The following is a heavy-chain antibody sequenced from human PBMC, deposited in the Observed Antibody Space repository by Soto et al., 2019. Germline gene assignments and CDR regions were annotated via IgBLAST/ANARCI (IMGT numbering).Heavy chain of an antibody. J-gene: IGHJ4*02. D-gene: IGHD1-1*01. CDR3: AHRPTTVYFDY. V-gene: IGHV2-5*02. Sequence: ESGPTLVNPTQTLTLTCTFSGFSLSTDGMGVGWIRQPPGKALEWLGIIYWDDEKSYSPSLSSRLSITKGTSKNQVVLTMTNVDPVDTATYYCAHRPTTVYFDYWGPGTLVTVSS. CDR1: GFSLSTDGMG. CDR2: IYWDDEK.